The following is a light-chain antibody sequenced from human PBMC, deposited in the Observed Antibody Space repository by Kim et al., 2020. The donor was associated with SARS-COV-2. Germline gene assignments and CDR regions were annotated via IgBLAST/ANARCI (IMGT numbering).Light chain of an antibody. Sequence: ASVGNRVTITCRASQDISNYLAWFQQKPGKAPKSIIYAASSLHTGVPLKFSGSGSGTDFTLTINSLQPEDFATYYCQQYHSYPITFGQGTRLEIK. CDR2: AAS. V-gene: IGKV1-16*02. CDR3: QQYHSYPIT. CDR1: QDISNY. J-gene: IGKJ5*01.